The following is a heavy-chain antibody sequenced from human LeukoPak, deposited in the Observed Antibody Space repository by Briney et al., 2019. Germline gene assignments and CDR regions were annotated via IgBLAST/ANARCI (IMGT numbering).Heavy chain of an antibody. V-gene: IGHV3-23*01. CDR3: AKGEMATITYYFDY. D-gene: IGHD5-24*01. J-gene: IGHJ4*02. CDR2: ISGSGGSP. Sequence: GGSLSLSCAASGFTFSCYAMRGVRQAPGRGLDWVSAISGSGGSPYYAASVKGRFTITRDNSKNTLYLQMNSLRAEDTAVYYCAKGEMATITYYFDYWGQGTLVTVSS. CDR1: GFTFSCYA.